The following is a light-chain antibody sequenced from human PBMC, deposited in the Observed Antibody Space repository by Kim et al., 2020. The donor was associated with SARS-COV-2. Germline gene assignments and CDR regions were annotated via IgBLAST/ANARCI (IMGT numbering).Light chain of an antibody. CDR1: QSVSRTN. Sequence: SLSPGERATLSCRASQSVSRTNLAWYQHKTGQAPRLLIYGTSTRASGIPDRFSGSGSGTDFTLTITRLEPEDFAIYYCQQYASSPKTFGRGTKVDIK. CDR3: QQYASSPKT. J-gene: IGKJ1*01. V-gene: IGKV3-20*01. CDR2: GTS.